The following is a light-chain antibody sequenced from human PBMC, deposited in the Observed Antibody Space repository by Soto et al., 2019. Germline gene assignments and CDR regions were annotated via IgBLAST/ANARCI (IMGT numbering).Light chain of an antibody. V-gene: IGLV2-14*01. CDR1: SSDVGGYNY. CDR3: SSYTTSSTLSVV. Sequence: QSALTQPASVSGSPGQSITISCTGTSSDVGGYNYVSWYQQHPGKAPKLMIYGVTYRPSGVSNRFSGSKSGNTASLTISGLQAEDEADYYCSSYTTSSTLSVVFGGGTKLTFL. CDR2: GVT. J-gene: IGLJ2*01.